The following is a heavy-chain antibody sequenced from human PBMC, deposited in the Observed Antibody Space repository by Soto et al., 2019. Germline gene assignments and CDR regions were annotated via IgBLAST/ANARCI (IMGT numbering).Heavy chain of an antibody. Sequence: GASVKVSCKASGYTFTSYGISWVRQAPGQGLEWMGWISAYNGNTNYAQKLQGRVTMTTDTSTSTAYMELRSLRSDDTAVYYCAREDRGYSGYDFSYWGQGTLVTVSS. V-gene: IGHV1-18*01. CDR1: GYTFTSYG. CDR2: ISAYNGNT. D-gene: IGHD5-12*01. J-gene: IGHJ4*02. CDR3: AREDRGYSGYDFSY.